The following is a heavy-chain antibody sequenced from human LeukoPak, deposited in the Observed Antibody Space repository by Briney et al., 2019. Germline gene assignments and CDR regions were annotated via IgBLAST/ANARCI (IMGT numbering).Heavy chain of an antibody. CDR1: AFIFSGHW. CDR2: ISAGETSI. CDR3: VRDNLENQWLERSY. D-gene: IGHD6-19*01. Sequence: GGSLRLSCEGSAFIFSGHWMNWVRQAPGKGLEWVSQISAGETSIKYADSVRGRFTISRDNVKNSVYLQMNSLRAEDTAIYYCVRDNLENQWLERSYWGQGTLVTVSS. J-gene: IGHJ4*02. V-gene: IGHV3-48*01.